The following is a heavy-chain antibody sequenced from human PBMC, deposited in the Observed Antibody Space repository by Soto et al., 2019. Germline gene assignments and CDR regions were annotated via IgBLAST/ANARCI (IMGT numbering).Heavy chain of an antibody. D-gene: IGHD3-10*01. J-gene: IGHJ4*02. CDR1: GFPFGIYT. CDR2: ISSSGTYI. Sequence: LRLSCETSGFPFGIYTMNWVRQAPGKGLEWVSSISSSGTYIDYADSVEGRFAISRDDAKNSAFLEMTSLRVDDTAVYYCAREGNYHEFWGQGTLVTVSS. CDR3: AREGNYHEF. V-gene: IGHV3-21*01.